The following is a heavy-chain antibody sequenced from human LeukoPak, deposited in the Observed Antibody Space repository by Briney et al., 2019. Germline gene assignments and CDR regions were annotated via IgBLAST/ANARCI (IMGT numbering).Heavy chain of an antibody. J-gene: IGHJ4*02. CDR2: IYYTGST. Sequence: SETLSLTCTVSGASMSDYYWSWIRQPPGKGLEWIGYIYYTGSTNCNPSHKSRVTMSVDTSKNQISLKLSSVTAADSAVYYCVRRVRYFGQNDYWGQGTLVTVSS. D-gene: IGHD3-9*01. V-gene: IGHV4-59*08. CDR3: VRRVRYFGQNDY. CDR1: GASMSDYY.